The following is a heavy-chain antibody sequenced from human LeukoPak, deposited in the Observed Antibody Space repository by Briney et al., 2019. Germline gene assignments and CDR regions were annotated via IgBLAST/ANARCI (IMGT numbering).Heavy chain of an antibody. V-gene: IGHV1-69*04. J-gene: IGHJ5*02. Sequence: ASVKVSCKASGGTFSSYAISWVRQAPGQGLEWMGRIIPIFGIANYAQKFRGRVTITADKSTSTAYMELSSLRSEDTAVYYCARDRYWFDPWGQGTLVAVSS. CDR2: IIPIFGIA. CDR1: GGTFSSYA. CDR3: ARDRYWFDP.